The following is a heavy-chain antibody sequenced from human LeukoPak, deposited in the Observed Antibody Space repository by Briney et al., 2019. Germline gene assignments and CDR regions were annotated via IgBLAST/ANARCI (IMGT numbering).Heavy chain of an antibody. CDR2: IAGIRSSYSYT. CDR3: ARPERVDGGMFDY. V-gene: IGHV3-21*01. D-gene: IGHD6-19*01. Sequence: PGGSLRLSCTGSDFTFNNYNMNWVRQAPGKGLEWVSAIAGIRSSYSYTYYADSVKGRFTISRDNAKNSLYLQMNSLRAEDTAVYYCARPERVDGGMFDYWGQGALVTVSS. CDR1: DFTFNNYN. J-gene: IGHJ4*02.